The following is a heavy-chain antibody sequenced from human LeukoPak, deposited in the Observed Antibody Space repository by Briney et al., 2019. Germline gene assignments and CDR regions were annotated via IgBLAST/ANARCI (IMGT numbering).Heavy chain of an antibody. J-gene: IGHJ5*02. D-gene: IGHD3-9*01. Sequence: ASVKVSCKASGYTFTGYYMHWVRQAPGQGLEWMGWINPNSGGTNYAQKFQGRVTMTRDTSISTAYMELSRLRSGDTAVYYCARGGDILTGYYRTLYNWFDPWGQGTLVTVSS. V-gene: IGHV1-2*02. CDR1: GYTFTGYY. CDR3: ARGGDILTGYYRTLYNWFDP. CDR2: INPNSGGT.